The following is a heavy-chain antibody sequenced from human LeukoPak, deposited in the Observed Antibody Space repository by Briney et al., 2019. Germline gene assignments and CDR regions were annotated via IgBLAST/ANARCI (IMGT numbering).Heavy chain of an antibody. CDR1: GGSFSDYY. Sequence: PSETLSLTCAVYGGSFSDYYWSWIRQPPGKGLEWIGEINHSGGTNYNPSLKSRVTISVDTSKNQFSLKLSSVTAADTAVYYCARLAVDDDFDYWGQGTLSPSPQ. V-gene: IGHV4-34*01. D-gene: IGHD4-23*01. CDR2: INHSGGT. CDR3: ARLAVDDDFDY. J-gene: IGHJ4*02.